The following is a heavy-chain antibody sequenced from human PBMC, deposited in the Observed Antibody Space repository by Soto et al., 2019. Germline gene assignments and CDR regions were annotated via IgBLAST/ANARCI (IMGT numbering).Heavy chain of an antibody. V-gene: IGHV3-30*04. CDR1: GFMFSNSA. J-gene: IGHJ6*01. CDR2: TSNDGRKE. Sequence: LRLSCTASGFMFSNSALHWVRQAPGKGLEWVAVTSNDGRKEDYADSVRGRFTVSRDNSKNTLYLQMNSLRPEDTAVYYCARPTSAVSTVLVVYGMDVWGQGTTVTVSS. CDR3: ARPTSAVSTVLVVYGMDV. D-gene: IGHD3-22*01.